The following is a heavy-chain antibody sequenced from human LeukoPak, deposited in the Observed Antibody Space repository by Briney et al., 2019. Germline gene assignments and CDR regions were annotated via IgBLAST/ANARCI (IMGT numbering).Heavy chain of an antibody. CDR2: ISGSGGST. CDR3: ATTEGTYYYDSSGYTDY. Sequence: PAGGSLRLSCAASGFTFSSYAMSWVRQAPGKGLEWVSAISGSGGSTYYADSVKGRFTISRDNSKNTLYLQMNSLRAEDTAVYYCATTEGTYYYDSSGYTDYWGQGTLVTVSS. V-gene: IGHV3-23*01. D-gene: IGHD3-22*01. J-gene: IGHJ4*02. CDR1: GFTFSSYA.